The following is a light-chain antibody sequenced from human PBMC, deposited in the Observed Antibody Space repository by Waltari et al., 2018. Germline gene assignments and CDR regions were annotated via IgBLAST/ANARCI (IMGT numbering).Light chain of an antibody. CDR2: LAS. V-gene: IGKV4-1*01. J-gene: IGKJ2*01. CDR3: HQFYVAPHT. Sequence: DIVMTQSPDSLAVSLGERATIHCQSTQPVLYSANNKNYLAWYQQKPGQPPKLLIYLASTRESGVPDRFSGSGSGTDFTLTISSLQAEDVAVYYCHQFYVAPHTFGQGTRLVIK. CDR1: QPVLYSANNKNY.